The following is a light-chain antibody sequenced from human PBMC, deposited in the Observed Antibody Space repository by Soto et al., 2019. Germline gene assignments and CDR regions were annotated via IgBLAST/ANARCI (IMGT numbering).Light chain of an antibody. V-gene: IGLV2-8*01. J-gene: IGLJ1*01. CDR2: DVN. Sequence: QSVLTQPPSASGSPGQSVTISCTGTSSDVGDYNYVSWYQQHPGKAPKLMIYDVNKRPSGVPDRFSGSKSGSTASLTVSGLQAEDEADYYCSSYAGSNNYVFGTGTMLTVL. CDR3: SSYAGSNNYV. CDR1: SSDVGDYNY.